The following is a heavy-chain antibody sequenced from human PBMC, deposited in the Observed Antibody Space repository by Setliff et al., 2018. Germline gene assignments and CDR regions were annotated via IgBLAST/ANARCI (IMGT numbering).Heavy chain of an antibody. CDR2: IYLGGSP. CDR3: ARESRGDRGDYGSGELLDAFDI. D-gene: IGHD3-10*01. CDR1: DYSISSGYY. V-gene: IGHV4-38-2*02. Sequence: PSETLSLTCTVSDYSISSGYYWGWIRQPPGKGLEWIGEIYLGGSPTYNPSLKSRVTISVDTSKNQFSLKLSSVTAADTAVYYCARESRGDRGDYGSGELLDAFDIWGQGTMVTVSS. J-gene: IGHJ3*02.